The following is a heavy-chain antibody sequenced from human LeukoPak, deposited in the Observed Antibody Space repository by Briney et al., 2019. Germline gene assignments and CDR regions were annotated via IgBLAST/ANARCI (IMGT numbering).Heavy chain of an antibody. V-gene: IGHV3-23*01. CDR3: AKGFYDNSASGVFDI. CDR2: ISASGGST. Sequence: GGSLRLSCAASGXTFSSFAASWVRQAPGKGLEWVSGISASGGSTYYADSVKGRFTISRDNSKNTLYLQMNSLRAEDTAVYYCAKGFYDNSASGVFDIWGQGTMVTVSS. J-gene: IGHJ3*02. CDR1: GXTFSSFA. D-gene: IGHD3-22*01.